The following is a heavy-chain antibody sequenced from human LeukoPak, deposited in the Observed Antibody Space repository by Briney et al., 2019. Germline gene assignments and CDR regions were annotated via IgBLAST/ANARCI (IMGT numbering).Heavy chain of an antibody. CDR2: IYYSGST. CDR3: AADFDY. J-gene: IGHJ4*02. CDR1: GGSVRSSGYY. Sequence: SETLSLTCTVSGGSVRSSGYYWGWIRQPPGKGLEWIGNIYYSGSTYSKTSLESRVTISKDTSRNQFSLKLTSVTAEDTAVYYCAADFDYWGQGTLVTVSS. V-gene: IGHV4-39*07.